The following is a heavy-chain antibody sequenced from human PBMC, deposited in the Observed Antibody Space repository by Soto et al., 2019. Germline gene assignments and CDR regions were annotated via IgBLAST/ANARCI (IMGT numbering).Heavy chain of an antibody. CDR2: IHYSGTT. CDR1: GGSISSNY. J-gene: IGHJ4*02. D-gene: IGHD3-10*01. Sequence: SETLSLSCTVSGGSISSNYWSWIRQPPGQGLEWIGYIHYSGTTNYNPSLKSRVTMSVDTSQNQFSLKLTSVTAADTAVYYCARHNYGSGSTYFDYWGQGTLVTVSS. V-gene: IGHV4-59*08. CDR3: ARHNYGSGSTYFDY.